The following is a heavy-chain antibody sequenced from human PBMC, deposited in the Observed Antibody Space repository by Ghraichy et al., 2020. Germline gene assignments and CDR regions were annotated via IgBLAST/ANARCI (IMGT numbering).Heavy chain of an antibody. J-gene: IGHJ6*01. Sequence: SETLSLTCTVSGDSIISTNWWSWVRQPPGKGLEWIGGIYRSGSTDYNPSLKSRITISVDKSKNQFSLKLTSVTAADTAVYYCARDLVDYYYFVMDVWGPGTTVTVSA. V-gene: IGHV4-4*02. CDR1: GDSIISTNW. CDR3: ARDLVDYYYFVMDV. D-gene: IGHD3-10*01. CDR2: IYRSGST.